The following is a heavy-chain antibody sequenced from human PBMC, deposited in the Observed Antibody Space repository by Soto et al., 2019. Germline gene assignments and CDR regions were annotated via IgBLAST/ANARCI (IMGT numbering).Heavy chain of an antibody. CDR3: ARVAFSYFGMDV. CDR1: GGAISSYY. D-gene: IGHD3-3*02. Sequence: SETLSLTCSVPGGAISSYYWSWIRQPAGKGLEWIGRVFSSGSTNYNASLKSRVTMSIDTSKNEVSLTLRSVTAADTGVYYCARVAFSYFGMDVWGPGTTVTVSS. CDR2: VFSSGST. J-gene: IGHJ6*02. V-gene: IGHV4-4*07.